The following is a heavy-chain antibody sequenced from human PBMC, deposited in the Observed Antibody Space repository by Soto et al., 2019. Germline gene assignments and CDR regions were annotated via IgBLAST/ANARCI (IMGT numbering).Heavy chain of an antibody. CDR2: ISSTTNYI. Sequence: LILSCPASGCAVTGYSMNWGRQAPGKGLEWVSSISSTTNYIYYGDSMKGRFTISRDNAKNSLYLEMNSLRAEDTAVYYCARESEDLTSNFDYWGQGTLVTVSS. CDR1: GCAVTGYS. CDR3: ARESEDLTSNFDY. J-gene: IGHJ4*02. V-gene: IGHV3-21*06.